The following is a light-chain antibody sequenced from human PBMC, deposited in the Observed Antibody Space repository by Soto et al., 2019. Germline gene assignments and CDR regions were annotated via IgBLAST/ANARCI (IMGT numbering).Light chain of an antibody. CDR3: SSYTTSNTLV. J-gene: IGLJ3*02. CDR2: NVS. CDR1: SSDVGGYNY. Sequence: QSALTQPASVSGSPGQSITISCTGTSSDVGGYNYVSWYQQHPGKVPKLLIYNVSNRPSGVSNHFSGSKSGNTASLTISGLQVDDEADYYCSSYTTSNTLVFGGGTKVTVL. V-gene: IGLV2-14*03.